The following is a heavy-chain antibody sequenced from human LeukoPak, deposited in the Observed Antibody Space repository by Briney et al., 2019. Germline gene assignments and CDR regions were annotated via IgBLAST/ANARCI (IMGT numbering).Heavy chain of an antibody. CDR3: ARDESSYGSFDY. Sequence: GGSLRLSCAASGFTVSSNYMSWVRQAPGKGLEWVSVIHSGGSTYYADSVKGRFTISRDNSKNTLYLQMNSLRAEDTAVYYCARDESSYGSFDYWGQGTLVTVSS. D-gene: IGHD5-18*01. CDR2: IHSGGST. J-gene: IGHJ4*02. V-gene: IGHV3-66*01. CDR1: GFTVSSNY.